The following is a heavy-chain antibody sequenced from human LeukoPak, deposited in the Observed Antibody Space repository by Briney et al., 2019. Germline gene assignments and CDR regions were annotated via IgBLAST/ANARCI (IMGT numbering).Heavy chain of an antibody. V-gene: IGHV1-69*13. J-gene: IGHJ6*03. CDR2: SITIIGTA. CDR1: GGTFTSYA. D-gene: IGHD1-26*01. Sequence: ASVRLSCKASGGTFTSYAISWVRQAPGHGLEWRGGSITIIGTANNEQKFQGRVTITADESTSTAYMELSSLRPEDPAVYYCARGIVGSLDYYYYMDLWGDGTPVTLSS. CDR3: ARGIVGSLDYYYYMDL.